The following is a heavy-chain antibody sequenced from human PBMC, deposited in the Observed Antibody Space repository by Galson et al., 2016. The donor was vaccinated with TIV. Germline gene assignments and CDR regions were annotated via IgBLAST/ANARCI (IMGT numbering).Heavy chain of an antibody. CDR3: ARGAFSGSNPFDY. V-gene: IGHV2-70*01. CDR2: LDWDDDK. D-gene: IGHD1-26*01. J-gene: IGHJ4*02. Sequence: PALVKPPQTLTLTCTFSGFSLSTAGVCVSWIRQSPGKALEWLALLDWDDDKDYSASLRTRLTLSKGTARNQVVLSMTNMDPADTATYYCARGAFSGSNPFDYWGQGILVTVSS. CDR1: GFSLSTAGVC.